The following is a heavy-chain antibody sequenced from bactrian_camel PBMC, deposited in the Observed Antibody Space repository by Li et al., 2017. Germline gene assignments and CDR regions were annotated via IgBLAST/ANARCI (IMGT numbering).Heavy chain of an antibody. CDR3: AAERRVRLNYGGISSLDPDEYVY. J-gene: IGHJ4*01. D-gene: IGHD5*01. V-gene: IGHV3-3*01. Sequence: QVQLVESGGGSVQAGGSLRLSCASSEWTMYMAWFRQAPGREREGVAGVRSGRSNTYYADTVKGRFTISKDNAKNTLSLQMTSLKPEDSGMYYCAAERRVRLNYGGISSLDPDEYVYWGQGTQVTVS. CDR2: VRSGRSNT. CDR1: EWTMY.